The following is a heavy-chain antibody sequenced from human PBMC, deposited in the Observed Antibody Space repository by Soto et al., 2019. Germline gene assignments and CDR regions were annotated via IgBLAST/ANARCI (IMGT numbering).Heavy chain of an antibody. CDR2: IYSSGST. J-gene: IGHJ4*02. CDR1: GFTVSSNY. V-gene: IGHV3-53*01. D-gene: IGHD4-17*01. CDR3: AKDDTYGGNLDY. Sequence: GESLKISCAASGFTVSSNYMSWVRQAPGKGLEWVSVIYSSGSTYYADSVKGRFTISRDNSKNTLYLQMNSLRAEDTAVYYCAKDDTYGGNLDYWGQGTLVTVS.